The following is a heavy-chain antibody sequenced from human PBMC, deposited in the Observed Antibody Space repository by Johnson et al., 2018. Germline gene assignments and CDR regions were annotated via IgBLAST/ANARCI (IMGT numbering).Heavy chain of an antibody. CDR3: TTDSRASPEY. Sequence: VQLVQSGGGLVQPGGSLRLSCAASGLTFSNPYMNWVRQAPGKGLEWVGRIRNRDARYTTESAASVRGRFTISRDDSKNSVYLQLNSLNTEDTAVYYCTTDSRASPEYWGQGTLVTVSS. J-gene: IGHJ4*02. V-gene: IGHV3-72*01. D-gene: IGHD6-19*01. CDR2: IRNRDARYTT. CDR1: GLTFSNPY.